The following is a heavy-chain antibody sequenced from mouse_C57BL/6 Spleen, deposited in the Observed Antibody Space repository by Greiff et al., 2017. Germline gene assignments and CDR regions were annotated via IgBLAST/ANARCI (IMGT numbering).Heavy chain of an antibody. J-gene: IGHJ1*03. CDR3: AHYYGSSYWYFDV. D-gene: IGHD1-1*01. V-gene: IGHV1-64*01. CDR2: IHPNSGST. CDR1: GYTFTSYW. Sequence: QVQLQPGAELVKPGASVKLSCKASGYTFTSYWMHWVKQRPGQGLEWIGMIHPNSGSTNYNEKFKSKATLTVDKSSSTAYMQLSSLTSEDSAVYYCAHYYGSSYWYFDVGGTGTTVTVAS.